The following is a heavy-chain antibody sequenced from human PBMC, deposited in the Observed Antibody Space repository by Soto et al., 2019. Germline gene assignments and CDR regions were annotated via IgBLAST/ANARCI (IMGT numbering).Heavy chain of an antibody. V-gene: IGHV4-30-4*01. D-gene: IGHD3-10*01. Sequence: SETLSLTCTVSGGSISSGDYYWSWIRQPPGKGLEWIGYIYYSGSTYYNPSLKSRVTISVDTSKNQFSLKLSSVTAADTAVYYCARGYGSGSGDFDYWGQGTLVTVSS. CDR2: IYYSGST. CDR1: GGSISSGDYY. CDR3: ARGYGSGSGDFDY. J-gene: IGHJ4*02.